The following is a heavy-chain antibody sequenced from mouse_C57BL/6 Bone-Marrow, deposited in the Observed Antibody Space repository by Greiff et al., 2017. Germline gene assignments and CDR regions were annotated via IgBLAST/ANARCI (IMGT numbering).Heavy chain of an antibody. D-gene: IGHD2-3*01. Sequence: VQLMESGAELVRPGASVKLSCKASGYTFTDYNIHWVKQRPGQGLEWIAMIYPGSGNTYYNEKFKGKATLTAEKSSSTAYMQLSSLTSEDSAVYFCAREGWSYAMDYWGQGTSVTVAS. CDR1: GYTFTDYN. V-gene: IGHV1-76*01. CDR2: IYPGSGNT. CDR3: AREGWSYAMDY. J-gene: IGHJ4*01.